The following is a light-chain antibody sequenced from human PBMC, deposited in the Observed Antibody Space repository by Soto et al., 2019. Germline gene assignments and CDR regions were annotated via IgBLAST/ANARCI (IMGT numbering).Light chain of an antibody. J-gene: IGKJ1*01. Sequence: EIGLTQSPGTLSLSPGERATLSCRASQSVNSNDLAWYQQKLGQVPRLLMYGAYSRATSIPDRFSGSGSGTDFTLTISRLEPEDFAVYYWQQYDNSPRTFGQGTKVDIK. CDR2: GAY. CDR3: QQYDNSPRT. CDR1: QSVNSND. V-gene: IGKV3-20*01.